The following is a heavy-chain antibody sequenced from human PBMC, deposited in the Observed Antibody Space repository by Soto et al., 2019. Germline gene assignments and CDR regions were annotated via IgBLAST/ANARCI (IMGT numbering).Heavy chain of an antibody. J-gene: IGHJ6*02. CDR3: ARAHVDTAMVAPYYYYYYGMDV. D-gene: IGHD5-18*01. CDR2: ISYDGSNK. CDR1: GFTFSSYA. V-gene: IGHV3-30-3*01. Sequence: GGSLRLSCAASGFTFSSYAMHWVRQAPGKGLEWVAVISYDGSNKYYADSVKGRFTISRDNSKNTLYLQMNSLRAEDTAVYYCARAHVDTAMVAPYYYYYYGMDVWGQGTTVTVSS.